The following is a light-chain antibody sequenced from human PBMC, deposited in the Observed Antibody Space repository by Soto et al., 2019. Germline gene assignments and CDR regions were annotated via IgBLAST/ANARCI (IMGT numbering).Light chain of an antibody. Sequence: EIVLTQSPGTLSLSPGERATLSCRASQSVSSSYLAWYQQKPGQAPRLLIYGASSRATGIPDRFSGSGSRTDFTLTISRLEPEAFAVYYCQQYGSAPFGQGTRLEIK. CDR2: GAS. CDR1: QSVSSSY. CDR3: QQYGSAP. J-gene: IGKJ5*01. V-gene: IGKV3-20*01.